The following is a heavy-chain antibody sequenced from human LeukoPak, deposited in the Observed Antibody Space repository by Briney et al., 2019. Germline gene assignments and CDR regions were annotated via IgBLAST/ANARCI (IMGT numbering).Heavy chain of an antibody. CDR3: ANAIENDGFDI. CDR2: ISSNGGST. Sequence: QSGGSLRLSCSASGFTFSSYAMHWVRQAPGKGLEYVSAISSNGGSTYYADSVKGRFTISRDNSKYTLYLQMNSLRAEDTAVYYCANAIENDGFDIWGQGTMVTVSS. CDR1: GFTFSSYA. J-gene: IGHJ3*02. D-gene: IGHD5-24*01. V-gene: IGHV3-64*04.